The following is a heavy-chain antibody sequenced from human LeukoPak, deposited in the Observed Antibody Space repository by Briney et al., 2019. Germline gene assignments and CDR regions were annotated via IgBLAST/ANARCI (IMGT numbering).Heavy chain of an antibody. Sequence: GGSLRLSCAASGFTFSSYTMNWVRQAPGKGLEWVSSITSSSSYIYYADSVQGRFTSSRDNAKKSLYLQMNSLRAEDTAVYYCARDAAFDIWGQGTMVTVSS. CDR3: ARDAAFDI. V-gene: IGHV3-21*01. CDR1: GFTFSSYT. CDR2: ITSSSSYI. J-gene: IGHJ3*02.